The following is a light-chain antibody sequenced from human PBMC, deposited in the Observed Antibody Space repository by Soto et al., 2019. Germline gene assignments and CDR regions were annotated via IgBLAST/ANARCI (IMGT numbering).Light chain of an antibody. J-gene: IGKJ1*01. CDR1: QGIRTY. CDR2: KAS. CDR3: QQYNSYPWT. V-gene: IGKV1-5*03. Sequence: DIQMTQSPSSLSASVGDRVTITCRASQGIRTYLAWYQQKPGKAPKLLIYKASSLESGVPSRFSGSGSGTEFTLTISSLQPDDFATYYCQQYNSYPWTFGQGTKVDIK.